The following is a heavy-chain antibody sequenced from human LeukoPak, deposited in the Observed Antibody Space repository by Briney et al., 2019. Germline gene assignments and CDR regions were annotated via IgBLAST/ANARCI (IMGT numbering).Heavy chain of an antibody. Sequence: PGGSLRLSCAASGFTVSSNYMSWVRQAPGKGLEWVSVIYSGGSTYYADSVKGRFTISRDNPKNTLYLQMNSLRAEDTAVCYCARAPGYSGYDPEYYFDYWGQGTLVTVSS. CDR2: IYSGGST. CDR1: GFTVSSNY. J-gene: IGHJ4*02. V-gene: IGHV3-53*01. D-gene: IGHD5-12*01. CDR3: ARAPGYSGYDPEYYFDY.